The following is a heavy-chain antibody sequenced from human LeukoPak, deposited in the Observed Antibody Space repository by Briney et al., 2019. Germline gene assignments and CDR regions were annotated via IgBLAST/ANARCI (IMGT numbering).Heavy chain of an antibody. D-gene: IGHD4-17*01. CDR1: GGSFSGYY. V-gene: IGHV4-34*01. Sequence: KPSETLSLTCAVYGGSFSGYYWSWIRQPPGKGLEWVGEINHSGSTNYNPSLKSRVTISVDTSKNQFSLKLSSVTAADPALYYCARRWLAVKKRLYNWFDPWGQGSLGTVSS. CDR3: ARRWLAVKKRLYNWFDP. J-gene: IGHJ5*02. CDR2: INHSGST.